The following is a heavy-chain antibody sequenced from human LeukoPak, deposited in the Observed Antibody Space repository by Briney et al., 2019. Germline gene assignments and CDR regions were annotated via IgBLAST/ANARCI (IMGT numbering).Heavy chain of an antibody. V-gene: IGHV4-59*01. Sequence: SETLSLTCTVSGVSISTYYWSWIRQPPGKGLEWIAYIYYTGSTNYNPSLKSRVTISVDTSKNQVSLKLSSVTAADTAVYYCASTVGSSSWYRGQEHSQHWGQGTLVTVSP. CDR3: ASTVGSSSWYRGQEHSQH. J-gene: IGHJ1*01. D-gene: IGHD6-13*01. CDR2: IYYTGST. CDR1: GVSISTYY.